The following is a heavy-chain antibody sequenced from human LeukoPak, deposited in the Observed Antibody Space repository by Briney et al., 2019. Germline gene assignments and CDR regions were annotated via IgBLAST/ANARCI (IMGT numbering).Heavy chain of an antibody. CDR1: GGSFSGYY. J-gene: IGHJ4*02. Sequence: PSETLSLTCAVYGGSFSGYYWSWIRQPPGKGLEWIGEINHSGSTNYNPSLKSRVTISVDTSKNQFSLKLSSVTAADTAVYYCARDRFGGEMDYWGQGTLVTVSS. V-gene: IGHV4-34*01. CDR2: INHSGST. D-gene: IGHD2-21*01. CDR3: ARDRFGGEMDY.